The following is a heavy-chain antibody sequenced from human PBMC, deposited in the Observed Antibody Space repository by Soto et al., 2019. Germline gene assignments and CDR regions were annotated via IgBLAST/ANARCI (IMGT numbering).Heavy chain of an antibody. CDR3: ARHYYDSGGYYLGAFDI. V-gene: IGHV5-51*01. Sequence: PGESLKISCRGSGYDFNTNWFGWVRQLPGRGLEWVGIMYPGDSDTRYNPSLQGHVTISADRSISTAYLQWSSLKASDTAMYYCARHYYDSGGYYLGAFDIWGQGTMVTVSS. D-gene: IGHD3-22*01. CDR1: GYDFNTNW. CDR2: MYPGDSDT. J-gene: IGHJ3*02.